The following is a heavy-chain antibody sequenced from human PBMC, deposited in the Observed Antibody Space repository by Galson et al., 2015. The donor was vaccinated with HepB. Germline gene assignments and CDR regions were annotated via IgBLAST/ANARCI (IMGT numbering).Heavy chain of an antibody. CDR1: GFTFSSYS. V-gene: IGHV3-21*01. CDR3: VRGVEVAADKAFDY. J-gene: IGHJ4*02. CDR2: ISSSSSYV. D-gene: IGHD2-15*01. Sequence: SLRLSCAASGFTFSSYSMNWVRQAPGKGLEWVSSISSSSSYVYYADSVKGRFTISRDNAKNSLYLQMNSLRAEDTAVYYCVRGVEVAADKAFDYWGQGTLVTVSS.